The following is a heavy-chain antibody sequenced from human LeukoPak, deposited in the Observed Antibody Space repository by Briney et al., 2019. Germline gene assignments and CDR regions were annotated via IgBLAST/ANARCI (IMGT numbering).Heavy chain of an antibody. V-gene: IGHV3-9*01. CDR2: ISWNSGST. J-gene: IGHJ3*02. CDR3: AKRSGRADTFDI. Sequence: GGSLRLSCAVSGFTFDDYAMHWVRQAPGKGLEWVSAISWNSGSTGYADSVKGRFTISRDNAKNSLYLQMNSLRAEDTALYFCAKRSGRADTFDIWGQGTMVTVSS. CDR1: GFTFDDYA.